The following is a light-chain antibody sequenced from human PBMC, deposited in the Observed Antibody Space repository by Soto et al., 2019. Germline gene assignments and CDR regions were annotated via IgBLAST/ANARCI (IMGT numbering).Light chain of an antibody. V-gene: IGKV3-11*01. Sequence: EIVLTQSPATLSLSPGERATLSCRASQSVSSYLAWYQQKPGQAPRLLIYDASNRATGIPARFSGSGSGTDFTLTISSLGPEDFAVYYCQQRSNWPKGVTFGPGTKVDIK. CDR1: QSVSSY. CDR2: DAS. J-gene: IGKJ3*01. CDR3: QQRSNWPKGVT.